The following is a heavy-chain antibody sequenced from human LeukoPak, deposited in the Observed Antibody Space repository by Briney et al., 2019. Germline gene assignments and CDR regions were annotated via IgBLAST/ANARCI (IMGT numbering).Heavy chain of an antibody. V-gene: IGHV3-30*04. J-gene: IGHJ2*01. D-gene: IGHD3-9*01. CDR1: GFTFGSYA. CDR3: ARGVRYARRGWYFDL. CDR2: ISYDGSNK. Sequence: GGSLRLSCAASGFTFGSYAMHWVRQAPGKGLEWVAVISYDGSNKYYADSVKGRFTISRDNSKNTLYLQMNSLRAEDTAVYYCARGVRYARRGWYFDLWGRGTLVTVSS.